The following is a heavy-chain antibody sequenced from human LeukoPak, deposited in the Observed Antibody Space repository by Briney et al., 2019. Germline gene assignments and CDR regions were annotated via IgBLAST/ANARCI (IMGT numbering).Heavy chain of an antibody. D-gene: IGHD6-13*01. Sequence: GGSLRLSCAVSGFTVSSNYMSWVRQPPGKGLEWVSIIYSGGSTYYADSVKGRFTISRDNSKNTLYLQMNSLKAEDTAVYYCARVGYTGTWYSSPPFDYWGQGTLVTVSS. J-gene: IGHJ4*02. V-gene: IGHV3-66*01. CDR2: IYSGGST. CDR1: GFTVSSNY. CDR3: ARVGYTGTWYSSPPFDY.